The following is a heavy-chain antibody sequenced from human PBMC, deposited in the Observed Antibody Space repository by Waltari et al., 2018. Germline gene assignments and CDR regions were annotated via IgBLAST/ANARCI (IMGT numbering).Heavy chain of an antibody. V-gene: IGHV3-53*02. Sequence: EVQLVETGGGLIQPGGSLRLSCAASGFTVSSNYMSWVRQAPGKGLEWVAVIDSGGSTYYADSVKGRFTIARDNSKNTLYLQMNSLRAEDTAVYYCARTIQLCFDYWGQGTLVTVSS. D-gene: IGHD5-18*01. J-gene: IGHJ4*02. CDR3: ARTIQLCFDY. CDR2: IDSGGST. CDR1: GFTVSSNY.